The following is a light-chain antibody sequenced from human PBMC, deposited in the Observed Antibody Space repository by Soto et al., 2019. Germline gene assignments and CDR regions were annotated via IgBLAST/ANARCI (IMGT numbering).Light chain of an antibody. CDR3: QQRSNWLT. CDR2: QTS. V-gene: IGKV3-11*01. Sequence: EIVLTQSPATLSSFPGDRVTLSCRASQYINTRLAWYQHRPGQAPRLLIYQTSIRATGIPARFSGSGSGTDFTLTISSLEPEDFAVYYCQQRSNWLTFGGGTKVDI. CDR1: QYINTR. J-gene: IGKJ4*01.